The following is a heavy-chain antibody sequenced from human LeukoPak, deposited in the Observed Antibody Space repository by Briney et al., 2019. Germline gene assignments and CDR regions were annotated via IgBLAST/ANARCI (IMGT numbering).Heavy chain of an antibody. CDR1: GFTFINAW. J-gene: IGHJ4*02. V-gene: IGHV3-72*01. CDR2: TTNKANSYTT. D-gene: IGHD4-17*01. Sequence: GGSLRLSCAASGFTFINAWMAWVRQAPGKGLEWVGRTTNKANSYTTEYAASVKGRFTISRDDSKNSLYLQMNSLKTEDTAVYYCARDHYGVQYYYWGQGTLVTVSS. CDR3: ARDHYGVQYYY.